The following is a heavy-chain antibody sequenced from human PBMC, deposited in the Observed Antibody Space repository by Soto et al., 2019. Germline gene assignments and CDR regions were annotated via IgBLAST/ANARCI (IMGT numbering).Heavy chain of an antibody. Sequence: ASVKVSCKASGYTFTGYFIHWVRQAPGQGLEWMGWINPNSGGTIYAQKFQGRVTMTGDTSISSAYMDLSRLRSDDTAFYYCARARAYSTSSLDYWGQGTLVTVSS. D-gene: IGHD6-6*01. V-gene: IGHV1-2*02. CDR3: ARARAYSTSSLDY. CDR2: INPNSGGT. CDR1: GYTFTGYF. J-gene: IGHJ4*02.